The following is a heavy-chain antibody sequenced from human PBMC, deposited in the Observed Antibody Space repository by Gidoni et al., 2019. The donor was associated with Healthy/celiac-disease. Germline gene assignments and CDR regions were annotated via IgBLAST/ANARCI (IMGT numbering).Heavy chain of an antibody. CDR3: ARWGYSSSPPDY. CDR1: GFAFRSYC. Sequence: QAQLVESGGGVVQPGRSPRLSCAASGFAFRSYCLHWVRQAPGKGLVWVAGLWYDGSNKYYAESVKGRVTISRDKSKNTLYLQMNCLSAEDTAVYYCARWGYSSSPPDYWGQGTLVTVSS. V-gene: IGHV3-33*01. CDR2: LWYDGSNK. J-gene: IGHJ4*02. D-gene: IGHD6-6*01.